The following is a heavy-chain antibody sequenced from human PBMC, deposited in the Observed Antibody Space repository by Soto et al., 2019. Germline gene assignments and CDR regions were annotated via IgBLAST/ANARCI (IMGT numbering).Heavy chain of an antibody. CDR2: IYYSGST. J-gene: IGHJ6*02. Sequence: SDPPSLTCAVPVGSISSSRYYRGLIRQPPGKGLEWIGSIYYSGSTYYNPSLKSRVTISVDTSKNQFSLKLSSVTAADTAVYYCARRLYYDSSGFEGGGMDVWGQGTTVS. CDR1: VGSISSSRYY. CDR3: ARRLYYDSSGFEGGGMDV. V-gene: IGHV4-39*01. D-gene: IGHD3-22*01.